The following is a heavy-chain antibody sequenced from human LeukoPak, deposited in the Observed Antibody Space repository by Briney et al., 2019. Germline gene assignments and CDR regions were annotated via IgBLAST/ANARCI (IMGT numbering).Heavy chain of an antibody. CDR3: ARDITDYDY. CDR2: ISSSGTTI. Sequence: PGGSLRLSCAASGFIFSDYYMSWIRQAPGKGLEWVSYISSSGTTIFYADSVKGRFTISRDNAKNSLFLQMNSLRAEDTAMYYCARDITDYDYRGQGTLVTVSS. D-gene: IGHD1-20*01. J-gene: IGHJ4*02. V-gene: IGHV3-11*01. CDR1: GFIFSDYY.